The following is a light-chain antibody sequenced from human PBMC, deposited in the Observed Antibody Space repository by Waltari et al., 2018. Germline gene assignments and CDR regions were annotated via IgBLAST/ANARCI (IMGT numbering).Light chain of an antibody. CDR2: KTT. CDR3: LLYMGSDIWV. CDR1: SGSVSSTSY. Sequence: QTVVTQEPSLSVSPGGTVTLTCALSSGSVSSTSYASWYQQTPGQAPSTLVDKTTTRSSGVPDRFAGSILGNKAALTITGAQADDESDYYCLLYMGSDIWVFGGGTKLTVL. J-gene: IGLJ3*02. V-gene: IGLV8-61*01.